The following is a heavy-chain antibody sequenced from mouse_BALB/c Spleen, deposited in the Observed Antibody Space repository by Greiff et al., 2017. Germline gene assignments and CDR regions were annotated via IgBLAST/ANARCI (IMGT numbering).Heavy chain of an antibody. Sequence: DVQLVESGGGLVKPGGSLKLSCAASGFTFSDYYMYWVRQTPEKRLEWVATISDGGSYTYYPDSVKGRFTISRDNAKNNLYLQMSSLKSEDTAMYYCARVGSYDAMDYWGQGTSVTVSS. J-gene: IGHJ4*01. V-gene: IGHV5-4*02. CDR2: ISDGGSYT. CDR1: GFTFSDYY. CDR3: ARVGSYDAMDY.